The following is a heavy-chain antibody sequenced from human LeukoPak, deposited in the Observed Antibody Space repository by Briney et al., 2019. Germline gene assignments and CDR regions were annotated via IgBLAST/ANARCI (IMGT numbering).Heavy chain of an antibody. Sequence: GGSLRLSCVLSTFTKAWMDWVRQAPGKGLEWVGRVKNRGDGMATDYAAPVKGRFIISRDDSKKTVYLQMDSLKTEDTAVYFCATEYFGGFEYWGQGTLVTVSS. D-gene: IGHD3-16*01. J-gene: IGHJ4*02. CDR3: ATEYFGGFEY. CDR2: VKNRGDGMAT. CDR1: TFTKAW. V-gene: IGHV3-15*07.